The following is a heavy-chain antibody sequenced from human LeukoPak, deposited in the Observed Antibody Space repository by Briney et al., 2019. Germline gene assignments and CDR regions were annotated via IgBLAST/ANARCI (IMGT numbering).Heavy chain of an antibody. V-gene: IGHV4-34*01. CDR2: INHSGST. J-gene: IGHJ4*02. CDR3: ATVSSSWKVDY. D-gene: IGHD6-13*01. Sequence: SETLSLTCAVYGGSFSGYYWSWIRQPPGKGLEWIGEINHSGSTNYNPSLKSRVTISVDASKNQFSLKLSSVTAADTAVYYCATVSSSWKVDYWGQGTLVTVSS. CDR1: GGSFSGYY.